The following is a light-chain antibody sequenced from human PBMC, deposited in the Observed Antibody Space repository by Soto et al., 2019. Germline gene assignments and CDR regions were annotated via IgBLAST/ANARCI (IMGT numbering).Light chain of an antibody. CDR3: SSYTSSGTYV. CDR2: DVS. CDR1: SSDAGGYDY. J-gene: IGLJ1*01. Sequence: QPVLTQPASVSGSPGQSITISCTGTSSDAGGYDYVSWYQQHSGKAPQLMIYDVSNRPSGVSNRFSGSKSGNTASLTISGLQAEDEADYYCSSYTSSGTYVFGTGTKLTVL. V-gene: IGLV2-14*01.